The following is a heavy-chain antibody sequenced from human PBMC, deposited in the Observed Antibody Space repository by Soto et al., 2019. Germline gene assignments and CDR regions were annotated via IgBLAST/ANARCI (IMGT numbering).Heavy chain of an antibody. Sequence: EVQLVESGGGSVQPGGSLRLSCAVSGFALSSYWMHWVRQAPGKGLVWVSRIQSDGSSTNYADSVKGRFTISRDNAKNTQYLQMDSLRGEDTAMYYCAREKAVAGTTFDYWGQGTLVTVSS. CDR1: GFALSSYW. V-gene: IGHV3-74*01. J-gene: IGHJ4*02. CDR2: IQSDGSST. CDR3: AREKAVAGTTFDY. D-gene: IGHD6-19*01.